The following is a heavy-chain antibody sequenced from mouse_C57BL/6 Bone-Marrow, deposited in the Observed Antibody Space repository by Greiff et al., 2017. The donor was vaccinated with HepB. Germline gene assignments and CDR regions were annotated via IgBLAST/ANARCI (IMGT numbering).Heavy chain of an antibody. CDR3: ARQGGFAY. CDR1: GFTFSSYG. CDR2: ISSGGSYT. J-gene: IGHJ3*01. Sequence: EVQGVESGGDLVKPGGSLKLSCAASGFTFSSYGMSWVRQTPDKRLEWVATISSGGSYTYYPDSVKGRFTISRDNAKNTLYLQMSSLKSEDTAMYYCARQGGFAYWGQGTLVTVS. V-gene: IGHV5-6*01.